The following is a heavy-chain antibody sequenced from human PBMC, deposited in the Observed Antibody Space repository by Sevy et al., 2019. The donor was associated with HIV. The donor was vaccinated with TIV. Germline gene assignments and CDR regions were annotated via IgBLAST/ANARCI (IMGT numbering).Heavy chain of an antibody. CDR1: GFTFSNAW. D-gene: IGHD1-26*01. V-gene: IGHV3-15*01. CDR2: IKSKTDCGTT. Sequence: GGSLRLSCAASGFTFSNAWMSWVRQAPGKGLEWVGRIKSKTDCGTTDYAAPVKGRFTISRDDSKNTLYLQMNSLKTEDTAVYYCTVRIVGATIDYWGQGTLVTVSS. J-gene: IGHJ4*02. CDR3: TVRIVGATIDY.